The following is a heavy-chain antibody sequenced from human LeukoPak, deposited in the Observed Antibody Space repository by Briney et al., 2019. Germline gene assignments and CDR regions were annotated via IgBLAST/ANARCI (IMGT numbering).Heavy chain of an antibody. CDR2: IYDYAST. Sequence: SETLSLTCTVSDGSISPYYWSWIRQSPGKGLEWIGYIYDYASTSYNPSLHSRVSISMDTSKNQFSLQLTSVTAADTAIYFCARHSIWQRVSSYWYFDLWGRVILVSVTS. D-gene: IGHD6-6*01. CDR3: ARHSIWQRVSSYWYFDL. V-gene: IGHV4-59*08. J-gene: IGHJ2*01. CDR1: DGSISPYY.